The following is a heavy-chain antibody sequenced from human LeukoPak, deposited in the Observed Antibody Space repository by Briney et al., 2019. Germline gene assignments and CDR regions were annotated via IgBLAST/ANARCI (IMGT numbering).Heavy chain of an antibody. V-gene: IGHV4-59*12. CDR1: DDSITMYY. CDR3: ARGRVSSSTWYSTYYSYFYMDV. CDR2: VDHTGST. D-gene: IGHD1-1*01. Sequence: SETLSLTCSVSDDSITMYYWTWIRQPPGKGLEWIGYVDHTGSTNFNPSLNGRVSISRDTTKSLFSLRLRSVTAADTAVYFCARGRVSSSTWYSTYYSYFYMDVWGKGTTVTVSS. J-gene: IGHJ6*03.